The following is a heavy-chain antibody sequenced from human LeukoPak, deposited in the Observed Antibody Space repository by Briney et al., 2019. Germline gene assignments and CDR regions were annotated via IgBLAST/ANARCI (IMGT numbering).Heavy chain of an antibody. CDR3: ARGSRAYDSSGYYYGY. J-gene: IGHJ4*02. Sequence: SETLSLACAVYGGSFSGYYWSWIRQPPGKGLEWIGEINHSGSTNYNPSLKSRVTISVDTSKNQFSLKLSSVTAADTAVYYCARGSRAYDSSGYYYGYWGQGTLVTVSS. CDR2: INHSGST. D-gene: IGHD3-22*01. CDR1: GGSFSGYY. V-gene: IGHV4-34*01.